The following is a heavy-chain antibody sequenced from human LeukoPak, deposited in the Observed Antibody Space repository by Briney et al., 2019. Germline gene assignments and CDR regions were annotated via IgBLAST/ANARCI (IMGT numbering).Heavy chain of an antibody. J-gene: IGHJ4*02. CDR1: VYIFTTSA. CDR2: INAGNGDT. D-gene: IGHD3-9*01. V-gene: IGHV1-3*01. CDR3: TTSVSEGDEDGILTGFNY. Sequence: ASVKVSCKASVYIFTTSAIYWVRQAPGQRPEWMGWINAGNGDTKYSQKFQDRVSLTRDTSASAAYMELSRLTPEDTAVYYCTTSVSEGDEDGILTGFNYWGQGTLVTVSS.